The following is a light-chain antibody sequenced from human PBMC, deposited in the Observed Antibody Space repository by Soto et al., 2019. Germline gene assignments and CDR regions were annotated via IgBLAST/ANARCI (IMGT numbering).Light chain of an antibody. CDR1: SSDVGRYDY. V-gene: IGLV2-11*01. J-gene: IGLJ1*01. CDR2: EAT. CDR3: ISYKTDDTFV. Sequence: LTQPRSVSGSPGQSVTISCTGTSSDVGRYDYVSWYQQYPGEAPKLIIFEATNRPSGVSDRFSGSKAGITASLTISGLQADDEAEYFCISYKTDDTFVFGTGTKVTV.